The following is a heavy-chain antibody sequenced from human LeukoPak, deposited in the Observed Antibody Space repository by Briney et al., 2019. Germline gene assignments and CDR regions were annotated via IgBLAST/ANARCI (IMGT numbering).Heavy chain of an antibody. D-gene: IGHD3-22*01. V-gene: IGHV4-39*01. J-gene: IGHJ4*02. CDR2: IYYSGST. Sequence: PSETLSLTCTVSGGSISSSSYYWGWIRQPPGKGLEWIESIYYSGSTYYNPSLKSRVTISVDTSKNQFSLKLSSVTAADTAVYYCARRYYYDSSGYYQGYYFDYWGQGTLVTVSS. CDR1: GGSISSSSYY. CDR3: ARRYYYDSSGYYQGYYFDY.